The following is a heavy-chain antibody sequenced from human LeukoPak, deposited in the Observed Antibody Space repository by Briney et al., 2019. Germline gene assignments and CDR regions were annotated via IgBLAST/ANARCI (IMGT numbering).Heavy chain of an antibody. CDR1: GFTFSSYA. Sequence: GRSLRLSCAASGFTFSSYAMGWVRHAPGKGLEWVSAISGSGGSTYYADPVRGRFTISRDNSKNTLYLQRNSLGAEDTAVYYCAKHDCGGNWADAFDIWGQGTMVTVSS. CDR3: AKHDCGGNWADAFDI. CDR2: ISGSGGST. D-gene: IGHD4-23*01. V-gene: IGHV3-23*01. J-gene: IGHJ3*02.